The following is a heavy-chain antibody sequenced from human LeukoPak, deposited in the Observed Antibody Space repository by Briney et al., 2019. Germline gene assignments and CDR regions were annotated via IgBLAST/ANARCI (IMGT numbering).Heavy chain of an antibody. Sequence: ASVKVSCKASGYTFTSYDINWVRQATGQGLEWMGWISAYNGNTNYAQKLQGRVTMTTDTSTSTAYMELRSLRSDDTAVYYCARDRGAARPDWFDPWGQGTLVTVSS. D-gene: IGHD6-6*01. V-gene: IGHV1-18*01. CDR3: ARDRGAARPDWFDP. CDR1: GYTFTSYD. J-gene: IGHJ5*02. CDR2: ISAYNGNT.